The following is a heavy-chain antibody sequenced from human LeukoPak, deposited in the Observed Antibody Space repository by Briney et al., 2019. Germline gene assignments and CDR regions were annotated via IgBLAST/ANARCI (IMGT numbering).Heavy chain of an antibody. D-gene: IGHD3-22*01. CDR3: ARPRRDYYDSSGYRPPDY. V-gene: IGHV5-51*01. CDR1: GYTFTSYW. J-gene: IGHJ4*02. Sequence: GESLQISSKGSGYTFTSYWIGWVRQMRGKGLEWMWIIYPGDSDNSYSPSFQGQVTISADKSISTAYLQWSSLKASDTAMYYGARPRRDYYDSSGYRPPDYWGQGTLVTVSS. CDR2: IYPGDSDN.